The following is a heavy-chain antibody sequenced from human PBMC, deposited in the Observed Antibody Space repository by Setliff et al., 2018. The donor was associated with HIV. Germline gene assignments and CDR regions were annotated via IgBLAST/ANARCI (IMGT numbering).Heavy chain of an antibody. V-gene: IGHV1-2*02. CDR2: INPNSGGT. CDR3: ATDGSVVVVAGSGFAP. D-gene: IGHD2-15*01. J-gene: IGHJ5*02. Sequence: ASVKVSCKASGDTFSGHYMHWARQAPGQGLEWLGWINPNSGGTKYAQKLQGRLTMTRDTSITTVYMELSRLRSDDTAVYYCATDGSVVVVAGSGFAPWGQGTLVTVSS. CDR1: GDTFSGHY.